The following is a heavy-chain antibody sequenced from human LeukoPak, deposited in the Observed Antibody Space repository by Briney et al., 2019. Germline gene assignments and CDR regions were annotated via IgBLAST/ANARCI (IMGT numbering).Heavy chain of an antibody. J-gene: IGHJ4*02. CDR2: ISGSGGST. Sequence: GGSLRLSCAASGFTFSSYEMNWVRQAPGKGLEWVSAISGSGGSTYYADSVKGRFTISRDNSKNTLYLQMNSLRAEDTAVYYCAKVGYSSGWPNQFDYWGQGTLVTVSS. D-gene: IGHD6-19*01. V-gene: IGHV3-23*01. CDR3: AKVGYSSGWPNQFDY. CDR1: GFTFSSYE.